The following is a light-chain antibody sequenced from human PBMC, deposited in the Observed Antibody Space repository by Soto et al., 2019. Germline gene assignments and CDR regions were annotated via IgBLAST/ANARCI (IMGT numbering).Light chain of an antibody. CDR2: WAS. J-gene: IGKJ4*01. CDR3: QQYFDVPYT. V-gene: IGKV4-1*01. CDR1: RSVLYKSNNKNH. Sequence: DIVMTQSPDSLAVSLGERATMNCKCSRSVLYKSNNKNHLAWYQQKPGQPPQFIIYWASTRESGVPERFSGSGSGTDFTLPISSLEAEDVAFYWCQQYFDVPYTFGGGTKVEI.